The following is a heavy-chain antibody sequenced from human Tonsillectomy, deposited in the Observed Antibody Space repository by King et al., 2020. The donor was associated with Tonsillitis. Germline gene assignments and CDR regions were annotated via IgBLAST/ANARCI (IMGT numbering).Heavy chain of an antibody. CDR3: ARDSSSWYGTFDY. Sequence: FTISRDNAKNTLYLQMNSLRAEDTAVYYCARDSSSWYGTFDYWGQGTLVTV. D-gene: IGHD6-13*01. J-gene: IGHJ4*02. V-gene: IGHV3-74*01.